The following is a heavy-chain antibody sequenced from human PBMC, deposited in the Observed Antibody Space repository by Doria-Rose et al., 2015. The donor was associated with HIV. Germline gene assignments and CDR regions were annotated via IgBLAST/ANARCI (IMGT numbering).Heavy chain of an antibody. CDR3: ARIKSSRWYHKYYFDF. Sequence: QVTLKESGPVLVKPTETLTLTCTVSGVSLSSPGMGVSWIRQPPGKALEWLANIVSDDERSYNTSLNSRLTISRCTVKSQVVLTMTDMDPVDTATYYCARIKSSRWYHKYYFDFWGQGTLVIVSA. J-gene: IGHJ4*02. CDR2: IVSDDER. D-gene: IGHD6-13*01. V-gene: IGHV2-26*01. CDR1: GVSLSSPGMG.